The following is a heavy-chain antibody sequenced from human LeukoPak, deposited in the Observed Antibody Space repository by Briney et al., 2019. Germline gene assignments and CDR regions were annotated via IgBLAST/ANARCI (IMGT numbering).Heavy chain of an antibody. CDR1: GFTFSSYT. CDR3: ARGLQRKQQLGKQRTPDAFDI. CDR2: ISYDGSKK. Sequence: PGGSLRLSCAASGFTFSSYTMHWVRQAPGKGLEWVAFISYDGSKKYYADSVKGRFTISRDNSKNTLYMQMNSLRGEDTAVYYCARGLQRKQQLGKQRTPDAFDIWGQGTIVTVSS. D-gene: IGHD6-13*01. J-gene: IGHJ3*02. V-gene: IGHV3-30-3*01.